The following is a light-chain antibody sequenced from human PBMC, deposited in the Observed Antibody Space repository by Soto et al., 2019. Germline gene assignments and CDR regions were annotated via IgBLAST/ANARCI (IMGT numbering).Light chain of an antibody. V-gene: IGKV3-15*01. Sequence: EKLMSQSPATLSVSPGERVTLSCRASQNIHNHMSWFLQKPGQTPRLLIYDAIIRAADVPARFSGSWSGTEFTLTINSLQSEDFAVYYCQQYNNWPPWTFGQGTKVDIK. CDR2: DAI. J-gene: IGKJ1*01. CDR3: QQYNNWPPWT. CDR1: QNIHNH.